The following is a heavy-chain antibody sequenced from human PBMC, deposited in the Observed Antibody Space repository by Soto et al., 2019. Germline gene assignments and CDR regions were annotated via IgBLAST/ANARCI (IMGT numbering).Heavy chain of an antibody. V-gene: IGHV3-23*01. CDR1: GFTFSHYT. J-gene: IGHJ4*02. CDR2: INGGNGPT. Sequence: EVQLLESGGDLVQPGGYLRLSCAASGFTFSHYTMSWVRQLPGKGLEWVSGINGGNGPTYYADSVKGRFTISRDNSQNTLYLQMNSLRVGDMAIYYCAKDTEPDGAWDFDYWGQGTLVTVSS. CDR3: AKDTEPDGAWDFDY. D-gene: IGHD4-17*01.